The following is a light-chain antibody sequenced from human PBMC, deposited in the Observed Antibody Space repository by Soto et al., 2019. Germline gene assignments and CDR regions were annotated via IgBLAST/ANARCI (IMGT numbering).Light chain of an antibody. CDR3: SSYTSSSTYV. CDR1: SSGVGGYNY. J-gene: IGLJ1*01. Sequence: QSVLTQPASVSGSPGQSITISCTGTSSGVGGYNYVSWYQLHPGKAPKLMVYEVSNRPSGVSNRFSGSKSGNTASLTISGLQAEDEADYYCSSYTSSSTYVFRTGTKVT. CDR2: EVS. V-gene: IGLV2-14*01.